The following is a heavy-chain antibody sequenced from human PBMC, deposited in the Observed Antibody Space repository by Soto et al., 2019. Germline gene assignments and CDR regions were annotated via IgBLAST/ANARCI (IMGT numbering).Heavy chain of an antibody. CDR2: IYWDDAK. CDR1: GFSLSTSGVG. J-gene: IGHJ4*02. V-gene: IGHV2-5*02. CDR3: EHKGGGDRILDY. D-gene: IGHD3-16*01. Sequence: QITLKESGPTLVKPTQTLTLTCTFSGFSLSTSGVGVGWIRQPPGKALEWLALIYWDDAKEYSPSLKSRLTIAKETSKNQVILIMTNMDPVDTTTYYGEHKGGGDRILDYWGQGTLVTVAS.